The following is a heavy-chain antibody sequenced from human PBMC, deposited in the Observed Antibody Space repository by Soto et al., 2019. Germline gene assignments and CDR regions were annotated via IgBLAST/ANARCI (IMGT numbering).Heavy chain of an antibody. D-gene: IGHD6-19*01. V-gene: IGHV1-58*02. CDR3: SADHPPTAIGWQV. J-gene: IGHJ6*04. CDR1: GFYFGSFG. Sequence: ASVKVSCKASGFYFGSFGIQFLRQTRGRGLEWIGWIVVASGRTNYARQFQGRVAFSRDMSSTTAYMDLYDLKSDDTAVYFCSADHPPTAIGWQVWGKGTTVTVSS. CDR2: IVVASGRT.